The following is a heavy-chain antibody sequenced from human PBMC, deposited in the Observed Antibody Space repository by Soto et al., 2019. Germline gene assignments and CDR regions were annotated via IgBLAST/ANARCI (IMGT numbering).Heavy chain of an antibody. CDR1: GFTFSSYG. CDR2: ISFDGNNK. V-gene: IGHV3-30*18. D-gene: IGHD6-25*01. CDR3: AKDRRPNYYYGRDV. Sequence: QVQLVESGGGVVQPGRSLRLSCAASGFTFSSYGMHWVRQAPGKGLEWVAVISFDGNNKYYADSVKGRFTISRDNSKNTLYLQMNSLRAEDTAVYYCAKDRRPNYYYGRDVWGQETTVTVSS. J-gene: IGHJ6*02.